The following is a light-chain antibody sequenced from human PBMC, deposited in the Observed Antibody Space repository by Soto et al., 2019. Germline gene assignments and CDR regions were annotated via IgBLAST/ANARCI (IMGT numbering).Light chain of an antibody. V-gene: IGKV1-5*01. Sequence: DIQMTQSPSTLSASVGGRVTITCRASQSVGTWVAWYQQKPGKAPKLLIYGAPNLESGVHSRFSGSRSGTEFTLTITTLQPADFATYFCQHYRRNTWSFGPGTKVDI. J-gene: IGKJ1*01. CDR3: QHYRRNTWS. CDR2: GAP. CDR1: QSVGTW.